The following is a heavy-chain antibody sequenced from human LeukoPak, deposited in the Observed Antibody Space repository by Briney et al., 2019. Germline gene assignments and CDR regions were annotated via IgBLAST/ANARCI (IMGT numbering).Heavy chain of an antibody. Sequence: SQTLSLTCTVSGGSISSGSYYWRWIRQPAGKGLEWIGRIYTSGSTNYNPSLKSGVTISVDTSKNQFSLKLSSVTAADTAVYYCARFSIAGRRGAFDIWGQGTMVTVSS. V-gene: IGHV4-61*02. CDR2: IYTSGST. CDR1: GGSISSGSYY. D-gene: IGHD6-6*01. J-gene: IGHJ3*02. CDR3: ARFSIAGRRGAFDI.